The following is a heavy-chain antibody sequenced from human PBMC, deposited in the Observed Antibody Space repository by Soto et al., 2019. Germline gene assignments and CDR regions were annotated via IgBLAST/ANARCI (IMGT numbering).Heavy chain of an antibody. CDR2: INHSGST. CDR1: GGSFSGYY. CDR3: ARGSPLVYDYVWGSYRYSGYYFDY. V-gene: IGHV4-34*01. D-gene: IGHD3-16*02. Sequence: QVQLQQWGAGLLKPSETLSLTCAVYGGSFSGYYWSWIRQPPGKGLEWIGEINHSGSTNYNPSLKSRVTISVDTSENQFSLKLSSVTAADTAVYYCARGSPLVYDYVWGSYRYSGYYFDYWGQGTLVTVSS. J-gene: IGHJ4*02.